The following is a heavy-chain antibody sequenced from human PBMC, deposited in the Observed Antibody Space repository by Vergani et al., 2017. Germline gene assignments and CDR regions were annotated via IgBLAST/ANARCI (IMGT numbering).Heavy chain of an antibody. CDR1: GFTVSSNY. V-gene: IGHV4-34*01. D-gene: IGHD6-19*01. CDR2: INHSGST. J-gene: IGHJ2*01. CDR3: ARDRSSGWYGSVTRNWYFDL. Sequence: VQLVESGGGLIQPGGSLRLSCAASGFTVSSNYMSWIRQPPGKGLEWIGEINHSGSTNYNPSLKSRVTISVDTSKNQFSLKLSSVTAADTAVYYCARDRSSGWYGSVTRNWYFDLWGRGTLVTVSS.